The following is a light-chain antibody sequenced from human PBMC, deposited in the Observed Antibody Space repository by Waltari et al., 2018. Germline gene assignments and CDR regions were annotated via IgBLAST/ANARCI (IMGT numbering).Light chain of an antibody. J-gene: IGLJ1*01. Sequence: QSALTQPASVSGSPGQSITISCTGTSSDVGGYDFVPWYQQHPGKAPTLIIYEVSNRPSGFSHRFFGSKSGSTASLTISGLQAEDEADYYCSSYTSGSIVVFGTGTKVTVL. CDR2: EVS. CDR3: SSYTSGSIVV. V-gene: IGLV2-14*01. CDR1: SSDVGGYDF.